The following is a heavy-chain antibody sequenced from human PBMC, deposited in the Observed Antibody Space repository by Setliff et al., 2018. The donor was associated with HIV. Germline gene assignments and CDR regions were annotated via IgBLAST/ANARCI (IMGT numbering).Heavy chain of an antibody. CDR2: IYSGGST. J-gene: IGHJ6*03. CDR3: AKTVFGGWDYYYMDI. Sequence: GGSLRLSCAASGFTVSNNHMTWVRQAPGKGLEWVSIIYSGGSTKYADSVKGRFTISRDNSKNTLYLQMNSLRVEDTAVYYCAKTVFGGWDYYYMDIWGQGTTVTVSS. CDR1: GFTVSNNH. D-gene: IGHD3-10*01. V-gene: IGHV3-53*01.